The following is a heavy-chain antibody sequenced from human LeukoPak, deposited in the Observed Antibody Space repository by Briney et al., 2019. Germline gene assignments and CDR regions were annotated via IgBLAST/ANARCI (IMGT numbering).Heavy chain of an antibody. D-gene: IGHD3-22*01. CDR2: LSDTGTAT. V-gene: IGHV3-23*01. Sequence: GGSLRLSCAASGFTIGDYAMSWFRQAPGKGLEWVSSLSDTGTATYYTDSVKGRFTISRDNSKNTLYLQMNSLRAEDTAAYYCARGSYDSSGYYGHWGQGTLVTVSS. CDR3: ARGSYDSSGYYGH. CDR1: GFTIGDYA. J-gene: IGHJ4*02.